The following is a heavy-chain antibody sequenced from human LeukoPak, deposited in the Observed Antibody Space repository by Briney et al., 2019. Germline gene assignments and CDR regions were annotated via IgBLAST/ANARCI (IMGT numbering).Heavy chain of an antibody. D-gene: IGHD6-13*01. Sequence: SETLSLTCTVSGGSISSYYWSWIRQPPGKGLEWIGYIYYSGSTNYNPSLKSRVTISVDTSKNQFSLKLSSVTAADTAVYYCARSIAAARYYYYYMDVWGKGTTVTVSS. V-gene: IGHV4-59*01. CDR1: GGSISSYY. J-gene: IGHJ6*03. CDR2: IYYSGST. CDR3: ARSIAAARYYYYYMDV.